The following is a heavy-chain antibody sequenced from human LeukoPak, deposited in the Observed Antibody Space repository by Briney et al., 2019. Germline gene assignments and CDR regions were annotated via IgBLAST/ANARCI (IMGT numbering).Heavy chain of an antibody. CDR1: GFTFNSYD. CDR3: AGVTMVRGIIITSDY. J-gene: IGHJ4*02. D-gene: IGHD3-10*01. CDR2: ISYDGSTE. Sequence: PGGSLRLSCVASGFTFNSYDIHWVRQAPGKGLEWVAVISYDGSTEYYADSVKGRFTISRDNSENTVYLQMNSLRAEDTAVYYCAGVTMVRGIIITSDYWGQGTLVTVSS. V-gene: IGHV3-30-3*01.